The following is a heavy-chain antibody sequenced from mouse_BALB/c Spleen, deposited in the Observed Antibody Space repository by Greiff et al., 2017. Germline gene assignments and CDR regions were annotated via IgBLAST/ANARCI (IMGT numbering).Heavy chain of an antibody. V-gene: IGHV14-3*02. CDR3: AREAYGNYFAY. D-gene: IGHD2-1*01. Sequence: EVKLQESGAELVKPGASVKLSCTASGFNIKDTYMHWVKQRPEQGLEWIGRIDPANGNTKYDPKFQGKATITADTSSNTAYLQLSSLTSEDTAVYYCAREAYGNYFAYWGQGTLVTVSA. CDR1: GFNIKDTY. CDR2: IDPANGNT. J-gene: IGHJ3*01.